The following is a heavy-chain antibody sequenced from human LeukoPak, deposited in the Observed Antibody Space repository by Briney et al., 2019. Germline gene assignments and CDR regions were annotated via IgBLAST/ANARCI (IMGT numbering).Heavy chain of an antibody. CDR2: IYTSGST. CDR3: ARDRRPLWDCGGDCPNAFDI. Sequence: SETLSLTCTVSGGSISSYYWSWIRQPAGKGLEWIGRIYTSGSTNYNPSLKSRVTMSVDTSKNQFSLKPSSVTAADTAVYYCARDRRPLWDCGGDCPNAFDIWGQGTMVTVSS. CDR1: GGSISSYY. V-gene: IGHV4-4*07. D-gene: IGHD2-21*02. J-gene: IGHJ3*02.